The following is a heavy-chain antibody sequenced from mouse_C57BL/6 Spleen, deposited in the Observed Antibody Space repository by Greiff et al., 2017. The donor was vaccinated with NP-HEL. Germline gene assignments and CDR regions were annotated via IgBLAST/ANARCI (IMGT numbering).Heavy chain of an antibody. CDR1: GYAFSSSW. J-gene: IGHJ3*01. D-gene: IGHD2-4*01. V-gene: IGHV1-82*01. Sequence: VQLQQSGPELVKPGASVKISCKASGYAFSSSWLNWVKQRPGTGLEWIGRIYPGDGDTNYNGKFTGKSTLTADKSSSTAYMQLSSLTADDSAVYFFANQTVIYYDYDGFAYWGQGTLVTVSA. CDR2: IYPGDGDT. CDR3: ANQTVIYYDYDGFAY.